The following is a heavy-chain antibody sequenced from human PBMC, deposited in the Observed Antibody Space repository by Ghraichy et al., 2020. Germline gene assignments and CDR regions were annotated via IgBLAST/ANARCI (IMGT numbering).Heavy chain of an antibody. J-gene: IGHJ5*02. CDR3: ARGEVVVAAAKYNWFDP. D-gene: IGHD2-15*01. CDR1: GFTFSSYW. V-gene: IGHV3-7*01. Sequence: GSLRLSCAASGFTFSSYWMSWVRQAPGKGLEWVANIKQDGSEKYYVDSVKGRFTISRDNAKNSLYLQMNSLRAEDTAVYYCARGEVVVAAAKYNWFDPWGQGTLVTVSS. CDR2: IKQDGSEK.